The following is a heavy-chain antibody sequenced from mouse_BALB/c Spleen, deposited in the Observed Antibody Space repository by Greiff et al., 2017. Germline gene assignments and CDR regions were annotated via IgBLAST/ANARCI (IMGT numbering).Heavy chain of an antibody. CDR1: GYTFSSYW. CDR3: ARTGGSSYYFDY. V-gene: IGHV1-9*01. Sequence: QVQLKEYGAELMKPGASVKISCKATGYTFSSYWIEWVKQRPGHGLEWIGEILPGSGSTNYNEKFKGKATFTADTSSNTAYMQLSSLTSEDSAVYYCARTGGSSYYFDYWGQGTTLTVSS. D-gene: IGHD1-1*01. CDR2: ILPGSGST. J-gene: IGHJ2*01.